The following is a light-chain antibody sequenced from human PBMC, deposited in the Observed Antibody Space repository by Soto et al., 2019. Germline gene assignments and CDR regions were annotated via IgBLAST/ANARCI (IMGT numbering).Light chain of an antibody. CDR2: AAS. CDR1: QGISSY. Sequence: DNQLTQSPSFLSASVGDRVTITCRASQGISSYLAWFQQKPGTAPKLLIYAASTLQGGVPSRFSGSGSGTEFTLTISSLQPGDFATYYCQQRNSYPLTFGGGTKVEIK. J-gene: IGKJ4*01. V-gene: IGKV1-9*01. CDR3: QQRNSYPLT.